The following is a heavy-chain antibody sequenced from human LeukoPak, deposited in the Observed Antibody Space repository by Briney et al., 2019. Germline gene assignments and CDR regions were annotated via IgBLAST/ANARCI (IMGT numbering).Heavy chain of an antibody. CDR2: IKQDGSEK. D-gene: IGHD6-19*01. CDR3: ARVKEWLDHDAFDI. Sequence: GGSLRLSCAASGFTFSSYWMSWVRQAPGKGLEWVANIKQDGSEKYYVDSVKGRFTISRDNAKNSLYLQMNSLRAEDTAVYYCARVKEWLDHDAFDIWGQGTMVTVSS. V-gene: IGHV3-7*01. CDR1: GFTFSSYW. J-gene: IGHJ3*02.